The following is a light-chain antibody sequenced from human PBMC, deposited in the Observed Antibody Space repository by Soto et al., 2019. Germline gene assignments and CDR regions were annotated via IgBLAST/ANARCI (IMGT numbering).Light chain of an antibody. CDR3: CSYAGSSTSFG. CDR1: SSDVGAYNY. V-gene: IGLV2-11*01. Sequence: QSVLTQPRSVSGSPGQSVTISCTGTSSDVGAYNYVSWYRQHPGKAPKLIIYDVTKQPSGVPARISGSKSGNTDSLTISGLQVDDEADYFCCSYAGSSTSFGFGGGTKVTVL. J-gene: IGLJ1*01. CDR2: DVT.